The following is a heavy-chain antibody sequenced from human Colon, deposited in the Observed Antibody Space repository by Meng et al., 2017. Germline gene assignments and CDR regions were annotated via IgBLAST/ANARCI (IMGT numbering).Heavy chain of an antibody. CDR3: ARVWNYDILTGYYTHYFDY. V-gene: IGHV1-18*01. Sequence: VQLVQSGAEVKTPGASVKVSCKASGYTFTSYGLSWVRQAPGQGLEWMGWISTYNGNTNYAQKLQGRVTMTTDTSTSTVYMEVRSLRSDDTAVYYCARVWNYDILTGYYTHYFDYWGQGTLVTVSS. CDR2: ISTYNGNT. CDR1: GYTFTSYG. J-gene: IGHJ4*02. D-gene: IGHD3-9*01.